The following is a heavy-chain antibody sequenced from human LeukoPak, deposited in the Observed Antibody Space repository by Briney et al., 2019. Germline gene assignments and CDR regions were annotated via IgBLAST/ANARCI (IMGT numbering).Heavy chain of an antibody. CDR1: ESTFSNYA. D-gene: IGHD2-15*01. CDR2: IIPVRGIG. Sequence: ASVKVSCKASESTFSNYAITWVRQAPGQGLEWMGRIIPVRGIGNYAQKFRGRVTVTADKSTSTAYMELSSLRSEDTAVYYCASSIVVVVAAIRPNNWFDPWGRGTLVTVSS. V-gene: IGHV1-69*04. J-gene: IGHJ5*02. CDR3: ASSIVVVVAAIRPNNWFDP.